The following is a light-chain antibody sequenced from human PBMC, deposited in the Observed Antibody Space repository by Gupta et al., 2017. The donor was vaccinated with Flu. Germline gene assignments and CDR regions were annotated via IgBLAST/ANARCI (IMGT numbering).Light chain of an antibody. V-gene: IGKV3-11*01. Sequence: IVLTPSPATLFLSPGERATLSCRASQSVGSYLAWYQQKPGQTPKLLIYDASNRATGIPARFSGSGYGTDFTLTISSREPDDFAVYYCQKHSNYPPYTFGQGTKMEI. J-gene: IGKJ2*01. CDR1: QSVGSY. CDR3: QKHSNYPPYT. CDR2: DAS.